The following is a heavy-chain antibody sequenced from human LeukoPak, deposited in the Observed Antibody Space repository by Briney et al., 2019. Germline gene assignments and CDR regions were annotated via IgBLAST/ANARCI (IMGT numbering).Heavy chain of an antibody. CDR3: AKELSGMDV. CDR2: INPSAGST. D-gene: IGHD2/OR15-2a*01. V-gene: IGHV1-46*01. CDR1: GYTFTSNY. Sequence: GASVKVSCTTSGYTFTSNYMHLVRQTPGQGLDWMGIINPSAGSTSYAQKFHGRVTMTRDTSTSTIYIELSTLRSEDPTVNYYAKELSGMDVWGKGTTVTVSS. J-gene: IGHJ6*04.